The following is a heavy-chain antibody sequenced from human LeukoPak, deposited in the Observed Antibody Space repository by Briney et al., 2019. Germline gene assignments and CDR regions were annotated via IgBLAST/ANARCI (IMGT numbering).Heavy chain of an antibody. V-gene: IGHV3-48*04. J-gene: IGHJ4*02. Sequence: GGSLRLSCAASGFTFSSYSMTWVRQAPGKGLEWVSYISSSSSTIYYADSVKGRFTISRDNAKNSLYLQMNSLRAEDTAVYYCARDSLYYDFWSGPDYWGQGTLVTVSS. D-gene: IGHD3-3*01. CDR3: ARDSLYYDFWSGPDY. CDR2: ISSSSSTI. CDR1: GFTFSSYS.